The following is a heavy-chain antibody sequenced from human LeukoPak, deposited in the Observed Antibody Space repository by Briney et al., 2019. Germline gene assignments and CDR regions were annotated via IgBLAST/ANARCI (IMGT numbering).Heavy chain of an antibody. CDR2: ISYDGSNK. J-gene: IGHJ4*02. Sequence: PGGSLRLSCAASGFTFSSYGMHWVRQAPGKGLEWVAVISYDGSNKYYADSVKGRFTISRDNSKNTLYLQMNSLTAEDTAVFYCARQDATTTPGGYFDYWGQGTLVTVSS. CDR3: ARQDATTTPGGYFDY. V-gene: IGHV3-33*08. D-gene: IGHD4-17*01. CDR1: GFTFSSYG.